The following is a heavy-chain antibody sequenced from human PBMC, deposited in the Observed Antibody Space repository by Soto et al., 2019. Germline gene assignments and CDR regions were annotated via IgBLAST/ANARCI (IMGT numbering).Heavy chain of an antibody. D-gene: IGHD1-1*01. CDR3: AREIRRDGSWNCDY. Sequence: GGSLRLSCAASGFTFSSYSMNWVRQAPGKGLEWVASMSSSTSYIYYADFAKGRFTISRDNAKNTLYLQMNSLRAEDTAVYYCAREIRRDGSWNCDYWGQGTLVTVSS. CDR2: MSSSTSYI. V-gene: IGHV3-21*04. CDR1: GFTFSSYS. J-gene: IGHJ4*02.